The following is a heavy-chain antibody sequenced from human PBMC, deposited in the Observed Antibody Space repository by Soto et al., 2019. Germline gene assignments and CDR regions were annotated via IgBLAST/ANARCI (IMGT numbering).Heavy chain of an antibody. CDR3: ARQTEPFLTGYWSGAFDI. D-gene: IGHD3-9*01. V-gene: IGHV4-39*01. CDR2: IYYSGST. CDR1: GGSISSSSYY. Sequence: QLQLQESGPGLVKPSETLSLTCTVSGGSISSSSYYWGWIRQPPGKGLEWIGSIYYSGSTYYNPSLKSRVTISVDTSKNQFSLNLSSVTAADTAVYYCARQTEPFLTGYWSGAFDIWGQGTMVTVSS. J-gene: IGHJ3*02.